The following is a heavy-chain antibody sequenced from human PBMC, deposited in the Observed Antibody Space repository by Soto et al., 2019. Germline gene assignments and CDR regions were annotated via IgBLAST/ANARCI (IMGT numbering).Heavy chain of an antibody. CDR3: AKESMPQHYGDTLFDY. D-gene: IGHD4-17*01. CDR1: GFSFSSYA. CDR2: FSAGGRA. J-gene: IGHJ4*02. V-gene: IGHV3-23*01. Sequence: QLLESGGGLVQPGGSLRLSCEASGFSFSSYALSWVRQAPGKGLEWVSTFSAGGRAYYADSVKGRFTIAKDTSKNTLRLQASSQRAEDTAVYYWAKESMPQHYGDTLFDYWGQGTRVTVSS.